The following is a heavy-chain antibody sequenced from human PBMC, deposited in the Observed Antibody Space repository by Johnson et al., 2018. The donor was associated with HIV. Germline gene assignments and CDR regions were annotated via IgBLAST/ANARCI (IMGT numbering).Heavy chain of an antibody. CDR2: INRDGSTT. CDR3: AKGAPWDI. CDR1: GFTFDDYA. J-gene: IGHJ3*02. V-gene: IGHV3-74*02. Sequence: VQLVESGGVVVQPGGSLRLSCAASGFTFDDYAMHWVRQAPGKGLVWVSRINRDGSTTDYADSVTGRFTISRDNAKNTGYLQMNSLRAEDTAVYYCAKGAPWDIWGQGTMVTVSS.